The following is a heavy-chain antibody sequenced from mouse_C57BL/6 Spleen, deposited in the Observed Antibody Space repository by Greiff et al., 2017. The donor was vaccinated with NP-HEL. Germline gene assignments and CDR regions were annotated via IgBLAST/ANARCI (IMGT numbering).Heavy chain of an antibody. Sequence: EVKLVESGPELVKPGASVKLSCKASGYSFTDYNMNWVKQSNGKSLEWIGVINPNYGTTSYNQKFKGKATLTVDQSSSPAYMQLNRLTSEDSAVYYCARDGIYYDCSGAMDYWGQGTSVTVSA. J-gene: IGHJ4*01. D-gene: IGHD2-4*01. CDR1: GYSFTDYN. CDR3: ARDGIYYDCSGAMDY. V-gene: IGHV1-39*01. CDR2: INPNYGTT.